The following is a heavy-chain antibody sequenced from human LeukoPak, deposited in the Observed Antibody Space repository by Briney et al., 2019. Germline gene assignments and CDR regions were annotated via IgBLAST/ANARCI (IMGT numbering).Heavy chain of an antibody. J-gene: IGHJ4*02. CDR3: TRYYDPAENY. Sequence: PGGSLKLSCAASGFTFSGSAMHWVRQASGKGLEWVGRIRSKANSYATAYAASVKGRFTISRDDSKNTAYLQMNSLKTEDTAVYYCTRYYDPAENYWGQGTLVTVSS. CDR2: IRSKANSYAT. D-gene: IGHD3-22*01. CDR1: GFTFSGSA. V-gene: IGHV3-73*01.